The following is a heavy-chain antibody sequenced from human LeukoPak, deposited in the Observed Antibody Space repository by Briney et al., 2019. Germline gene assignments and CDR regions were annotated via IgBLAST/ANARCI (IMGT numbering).Heavy chain of an antibody. J-gene: IGHJ4*02. Sequence: SETLSLTCTVSGGSISSGSYYWSWIRQPAGKGLEWIGYIRYSGTTNYSPSLKSRATISVDTSKNQFSLNLISVTAADTAIYYCARVSSGGYFHTYYFDYWGQGTLVTVSS. CDR2: IRYSGTT. CDR3: ARVSSGGYFHTYYFDY. D-gene: IGHD3-22*01. V-gene: IGHV4-61*10. CDR1: GGSISSGSYY.